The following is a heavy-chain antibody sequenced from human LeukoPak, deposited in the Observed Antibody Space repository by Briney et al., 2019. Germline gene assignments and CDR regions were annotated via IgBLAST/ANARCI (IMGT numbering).Heavy chain of an antibody. D-gene: IGHD3-10*01. Sequence: SGPTLVKPTQTLTLTCTFSGFSLSTNGVGVGWIRQPPGKALEWLALLYWNDYKYYSPSLKSRLSITRDTSKNQVVLIMTNKDPVDTATYFCTHKYDYQDYFDYWGQGTLVTVSS. CDR2: LYWNDYK. J-gene: IGHJ4*02. V-gene: IGHV2-5*01. CDR3: THKYDYQDYFDY. CDR1: GFSLSTNGVG.